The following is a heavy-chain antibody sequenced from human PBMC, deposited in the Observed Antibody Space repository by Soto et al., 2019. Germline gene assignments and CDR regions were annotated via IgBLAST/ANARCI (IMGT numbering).Heavy chain of an antibody. CDR2: IYHSGST. V-gene: IGHV4-30-2*01. Sequence: PPETLSLTCAVSGVFIRSGGYSWIWIRQPPGKGLEWIGYIYHSGSTYYNPSLKSRVTISVDRSKNQFSLKLSSVTAADKDVYYCALKGLATAVGGIVSRGQGIPVAVYS. J-gene: IGHJ4*02. CDR3: ALKGLATAVGGIVS. CDR1: GVFIRSGGYS. D-gene: IGHD2-21*01.